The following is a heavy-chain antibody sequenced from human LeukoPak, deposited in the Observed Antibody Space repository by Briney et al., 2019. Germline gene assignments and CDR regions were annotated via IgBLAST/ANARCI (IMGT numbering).Heavy chain of an antibody. D-gene: IGHD1-1*01. V-gene: IGHV4-59*11. J-gene: IGHJ3*01. CDR2: ISYIGST. Sequence: PSETLSLTCTVSGGSMNSHYWSWIRQPPGKGLEWLGYISYIGSTNYSPSLKSRVTISVDTSKNQFSLRLSSVTAADTAVNFFSGDQLALYPLNFLGQGTMVSLSS. CDR3: SGDQLALYPLNF. CDR1: GGSMNSHY.